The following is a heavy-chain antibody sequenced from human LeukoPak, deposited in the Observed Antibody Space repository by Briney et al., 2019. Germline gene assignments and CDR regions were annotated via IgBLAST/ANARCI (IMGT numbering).Heavy chain of an antibody. CDR1: GFTFSSYW. J-gene: IGHJ3*02. CDR2: IKQDGSEK. CDR3: ARDGSGYYEDAFDI. D-gene: IGHD3-3*01. V-gene: IGHV3-7*01. Sequence: AGGSLRLSCAASGFTFSSYWMSWVRQAPGKGLEWVANIKQDGSEKYYVDSVKGRFTISRDNAKNSLYLQMNSLRAEDTAVYYCARDGSGYYEDAFDIWGQGTMVTVSS.